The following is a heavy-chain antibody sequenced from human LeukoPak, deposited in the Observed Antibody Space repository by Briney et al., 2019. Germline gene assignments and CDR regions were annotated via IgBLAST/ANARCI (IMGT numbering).Heavy chain of an antibody. CDR3: ARSGADIVVVVAGPGGY. D-gene: IGHD2-15*01. V-gene: IGHV1-46*01. Sequence: GASVKVSCKASGYTFTSYYMHWVRQAPGQGLEWMGIINPSGGSTSYAQKFQGRVTMTRDTSTSTVYMELSSLRSEDTAVYYCARSGADIVVVVAGPGGYWGQGTLVTVSS. CDR2: INPSGGST. CDR1: GYTFTSYY. J-gene: IGHJ4*02.